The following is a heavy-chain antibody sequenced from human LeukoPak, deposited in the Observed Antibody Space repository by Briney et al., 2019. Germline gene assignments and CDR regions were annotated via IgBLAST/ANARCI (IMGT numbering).Heavy chain of an antibody. CDR3: AKGGYCSSSSRYYGWFDP. V-gene: IGHV3-23*01. CDR2: TSAGGSST. CDR1: GFSFSSYA. J-gene: IGHJ5*02. D-gene: IGHD2-2*01. Sequence: GRSLRLSCAASGFSFSSYAMHWVRQAPGKGLEWVSTTSAGGSSTYYADSVKGRFTISRDNSKNTLYLQMNSLRAEDTAAYYCAKGGYCSSSSRYYGWFDPWGQGTLVTVSS.